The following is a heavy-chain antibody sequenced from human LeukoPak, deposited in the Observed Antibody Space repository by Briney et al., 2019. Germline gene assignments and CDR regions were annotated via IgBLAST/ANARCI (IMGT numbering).Heavy chain of an antibody. CDR2: IIPIFGTA. CDR1: GGTFSSYA. V-gene: IGHV1-69*05. CDR3: ARANQLLFKWSDP. Sequence: GASVKVSCRASGGTFSSYAISWVRQAPGQGLEWMGRIIPIFGTANYAQKFQGRVTITTDESTSTAYMELSSLRSEDTAVYYCARANQLLFKWSDPWGQGTLVTVSS. J-gene: IGHJ5*02. D-gene: IGHD2-2*01.